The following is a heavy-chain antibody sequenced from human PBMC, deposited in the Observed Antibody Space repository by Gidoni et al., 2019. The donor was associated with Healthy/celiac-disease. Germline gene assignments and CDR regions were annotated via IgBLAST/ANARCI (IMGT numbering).Heavy chain of an antibody. Sequence: QVQLQQWGAGLLKPSETLSLTCAVYGGSFSGYYWSWIRQPPGKGLEWIGEINHSGSTNYNPSLKSRVTISVDTYKNQFSLKLGSVTAADTAVYYCARGNGSSSWYAFDIWGQGTMVTVSS. CDR2: INHSGST. D-gene: IGHD6-13*01. J-gene: IGHJ3*02. CDR3: ARGNGSSSWYAFDI. V-gene: IGHV4-34*01. CDR1: GGSFSGYY.